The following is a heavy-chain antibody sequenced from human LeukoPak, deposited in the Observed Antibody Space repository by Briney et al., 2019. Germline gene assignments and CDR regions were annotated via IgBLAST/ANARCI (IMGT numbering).Heavy chain of an antibody. CDR2: ISSSSSYI. V-gene: IGHV3-21*01. D-gene: IGHD7-27*01. Sequence: GGTLKLSCAASGFSFSSYTMNWGRHAPGQGLEWVSSISSSSSYIYYADSLKGRFTISRDNAKNSLYLQMNSLRAEDTAVYYCARELGAFDIWGQGTMVTVSS. CDR3: ARELGAFDI. J-gene: IGHJ3*02. CDR1: GFSFSSYT.